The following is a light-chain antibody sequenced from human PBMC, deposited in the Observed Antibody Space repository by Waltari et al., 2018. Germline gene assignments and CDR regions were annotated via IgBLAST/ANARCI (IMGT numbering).Light chain of an antibody. CDR3: QQLGW. Sequence: EFVLTQSPGTLSLSPGETATISCRASQSVSLSYLGWYQQKPGQVPRLLIYATFNRATGIPDRFSGSGSGTYFTLTISRLEPEDFAVYYCQQLGWFGGGTKVEIK. V-gene: IGKV3-20*01. CDR2: ATF. J-gene: IGKJ4*02. CDR1: QSVSLSY.